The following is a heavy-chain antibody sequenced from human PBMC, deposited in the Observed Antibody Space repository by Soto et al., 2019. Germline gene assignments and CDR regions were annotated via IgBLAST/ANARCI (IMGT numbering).Heavy chain of an antibody. D-gene: IGHD1-26*01. Sequence: EVQLVESGGGLVQPGGSLRLSCAASGFTFGSYPMHWVRQAPGKGREYVSAISTNGDSTFYANSVKGRFTISRDNSKNTLYLQMGSQRAEDMGGYYCASVGMSRTRWVFDYWGQGTLVTASS. CDR1: GFTFGSYP. CDR3: ASVGMSRTRWVFDY. J-gene: IGHJ4*02. CDR2: ISTNGDST. V-gene: IGHV3-64*01.